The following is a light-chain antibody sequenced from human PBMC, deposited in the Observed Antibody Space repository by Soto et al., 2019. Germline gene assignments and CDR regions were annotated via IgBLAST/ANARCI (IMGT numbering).Light chain of an antibody. J-gene: IGLJ1*01. CDR3: SSYAGSNNYV. V-gene: IGLV2-8*01. CDR2: EVS. CDR1: SGDVGGYNY. Sequence: CALTQPPSASGSPGQSVTISCTGTSGDVGGYNYVSWYQQHPGKAPKLTIFEVSERPSGVPDRFSASKSGNTASLTVSGLQAEDEADYYCSSYAGSNNYVFGTGTKVTVL.